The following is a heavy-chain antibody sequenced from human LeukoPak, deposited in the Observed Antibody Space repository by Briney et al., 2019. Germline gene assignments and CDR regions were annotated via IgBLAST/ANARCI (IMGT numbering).Heavy chain of an antibody. CDR2: ISSSSSTI. CDR1: GFTFSSYS. V-gene: IGHV3-48*01. D-gene: IGHD4-17*01. Sequence: PGGSLRLSCAASGFTFSSYSMNWVRQAPGKGLEWVSYISSSSSTIYYADSVKGRFTISRDNAKNSLYLQMNSLRAEDTAVYYCARDQGDYTPWGHYYCYMDVWGKGTTVIVSS. CDR3: ARDQGDYTPWGHYYCYMDV. J-gene: IGHJ6*03.